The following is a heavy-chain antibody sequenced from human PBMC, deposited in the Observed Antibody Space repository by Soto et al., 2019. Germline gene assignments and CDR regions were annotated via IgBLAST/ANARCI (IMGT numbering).Heavy chain of an antibody. CDR3: ARDPGDNCSSTSCYSYYYYGMDV. V-gene: IGHV3-33*01. J-gene: IGHJ6*02. CDR1: GFTFSSYG. D-gene: IGHD2-2*01. CDR2: IWYDGSNK. Sequence: QVQLVESRGGVVQPGRSLRLSCAASGFTFSSYGMHWVRQAPGKGLEWVAVIWYDGSNKYYADSVKGRFTISRDNSKNTLYLQMNSLRAEDTAVYYCARDPGDNCSSTSCYSYYYYGMDVWGQGTTVTVSS.